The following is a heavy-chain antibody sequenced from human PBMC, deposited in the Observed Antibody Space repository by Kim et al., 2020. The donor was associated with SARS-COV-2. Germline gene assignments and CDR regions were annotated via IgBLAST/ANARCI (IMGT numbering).Heavy chain of an antibody. D-gene: IGHD3-22*01. V-gene: IGHV3-23*01. Sequence: VRSRFTISRDNSKNTLYLQMDSLRDEDTALYYCAKPHYYLDSSQISAGDHWGQGTLVTVSS. CDR3: AKPHYYLDSSQISAGDH. J-gene: IGHJ4*02.